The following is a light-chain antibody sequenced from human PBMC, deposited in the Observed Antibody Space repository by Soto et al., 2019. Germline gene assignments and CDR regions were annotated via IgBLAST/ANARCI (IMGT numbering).Light chain of an antibody. J-gene: IGLJ2*01. CDR1: SSNIGNNF. CDR2: DNN. CDR3: ATWESSLSIGV. V-gene: IGLV1-51*01. Sequence: QSVLTQPPSVSAAPGQKVTISCSGSSSNIGNNFVSWYRQLPGTAPKLLIYDNNKRPSGIPDRFSGSKSGTSATLGITGLQSGDEADYYCATWESSLSIGVFGGGTKLTVL.